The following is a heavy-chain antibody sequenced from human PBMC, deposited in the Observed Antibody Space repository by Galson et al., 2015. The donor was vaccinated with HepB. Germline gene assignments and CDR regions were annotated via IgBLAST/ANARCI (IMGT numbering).Heavy chain of an antibody. V-gene: IGHV1-3*01. CDR1: GYTFTSYA. CDR3: ARDQGYCTNGVCYAFWYFDL. D-gene: IGHD2-8*01. CDR2: INAGNGNT. Sequence: SVKVSCKASGYTFTSYAMHWVRQAPGQRLEWMGWINAGNGNTKYSQKFQGRVTITRDTSASTAYMELSSLRSEDTAVYYCARDQGYCTNGVCYAFWYFDLWGRGTLVTVSS. J-gene: IGHJ2*01.